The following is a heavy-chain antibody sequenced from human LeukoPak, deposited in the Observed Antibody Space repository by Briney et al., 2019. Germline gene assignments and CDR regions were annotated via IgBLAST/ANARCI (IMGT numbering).Heavy chain of an antibody. Sequence: PGGSLRLSCAASGFTFSSYEMNWVRQAPGKGLEWVSYISSSGSTIYYADSVKGRFATSRDNAKNSLYLQMNSLRAEDTAVYYCAVDTAMHPWGQGTLVTVSS. CDR1: GFTFSSYE. J-gene: IGHJ5*02. CDR2: ISSSGSTI. D-gene: IGHD5-18*01. V-gene: IGHV3-48*03. CDR3: AVDTAMHP.